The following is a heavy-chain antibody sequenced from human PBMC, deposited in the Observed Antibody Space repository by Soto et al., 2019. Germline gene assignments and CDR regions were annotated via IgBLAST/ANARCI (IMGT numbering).Heavy chain of an antibody. D-gene: IGHD2-15*01. CDR3: ASGSLYCSGGSCYSH. CDR1: GYDFARHW. V-gene: IGHV5-51*01. J-gene: IGHJ4*02. CDR2: IYPVDSDT. Sequence: GESLKISCKASGYDFARHWIGWVRQLPGKGFEWMWLIYPVDSDTRYNPSFQGQVTISADQSITAAYLQWSSLRASDTAIYYCASGSLYCSGGSCYSHWGQGTLGTVAS.